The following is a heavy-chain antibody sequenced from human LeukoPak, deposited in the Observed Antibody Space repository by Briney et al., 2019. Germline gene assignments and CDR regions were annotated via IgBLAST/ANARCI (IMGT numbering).Heavy chain of an antibody. J-gene: IGHJ5*02. D-gene: IGHD1-26*01. CDR2: ISSSSSTI. V-gene: IGHV3-48*01. CDR1: GFTFSSYS. Sequence: GGSLRLSCAASGFTFSSYSMNWVRQAPGKGLEWVSYISSSSSTIYYADSVKGRFTISRDNAKNSLYLQMNSLRAEDTAVYYCARDRSGSYYLDWFDPWGQGTLVTVSS. CDR3: ARDRSGSYYLDWFDP.